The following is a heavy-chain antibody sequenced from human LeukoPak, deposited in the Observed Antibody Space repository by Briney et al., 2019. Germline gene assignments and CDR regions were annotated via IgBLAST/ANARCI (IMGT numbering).Heavy chain of an antibody. CDR2: INHSGST. Sequence: SETLSLTCAVYGGSFSGYNWSWIRQPPGKGLEWIGEINHSGSTNYNPSLKSRVTISVDTSKNQFSLKLSSVTAADTAVYYCARGHDVVVTDDAFDIWGQGTMVTVSS. CDR1: GGSFSGYN. CDR3: ARGHDVVVTDDAFDI. D-gene: IGHD2-21*02. J-gene: IGHJ3*02. V-gene: IGHV4-34*01.